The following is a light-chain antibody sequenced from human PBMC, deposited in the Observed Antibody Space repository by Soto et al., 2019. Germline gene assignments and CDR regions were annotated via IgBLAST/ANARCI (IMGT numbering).Light chain of an antibody. J-gene: IGKJ5*01. Sequence: EIVLTPSPATLSLSPGERATLSCRASQSVSSYLAWYQQRPGQAPRLLIYGASTRATGIPARFSGSGSGTEFSLTISSLQSEDFAVYYCQQYNNWPITFGQGTRLEIK. CDR3: QQYNNWPIT. V-gene: IGKV3-15*01. CDR2: GAS. CDR1: QSVSSY.